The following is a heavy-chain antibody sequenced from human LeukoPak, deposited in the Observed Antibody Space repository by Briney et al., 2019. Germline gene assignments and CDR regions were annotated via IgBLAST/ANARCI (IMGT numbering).Heavy chain of an antibody. CDR1: GSTLTELS. V-gene: IGHV3-30*02. J-gene: IGHJ4*02. CDR2: IRYDGSNK. Sequence: SCKVSGSTLTELSMHWVRQAPGKGLEWVAFIRYDGSNKYYADSVKGRFTISRDNSKNTLCLQMNSLRAEDTAVYYCAKSSSITIFGVGIAFDYWGQGTLVTVSS. CDR3: AKSSSITIFGVGIAFDY. D-gene: IGHD3-3*01.